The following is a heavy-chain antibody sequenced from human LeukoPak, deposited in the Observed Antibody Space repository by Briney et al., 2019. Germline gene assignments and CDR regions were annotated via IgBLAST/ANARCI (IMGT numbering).Heavy chain of an antibody. CDR1: GFTFSDHY. J-gene: IGHJ4*02. Sequence: PGGSLRLSCAASGFTFSDHYMDWVRQAPGKGLEWVANIKQDGSEKYYVDSVKGRFTISRDNAKNSLYLQMNSLRAEDTAVYYCARGQGADYDILTGEYYFDYWGQGTLVTVSS. V-gene: IGHV3-7*01. D-gene: IGHD3-9*01. CDR3: ARGQGADYDILTGEYYFDY. CDR2: IKQDGSEK.